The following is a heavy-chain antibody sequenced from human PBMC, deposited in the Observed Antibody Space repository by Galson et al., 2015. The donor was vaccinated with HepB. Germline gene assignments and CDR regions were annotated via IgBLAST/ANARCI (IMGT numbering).Heavy chain of an antibody. CDR3: AKHKDYYGSGSYSP. CDR1: GFTFSSYA. CDR2: ISGSGGST. Sequence: SLRLSCAASGFTFSSYAMSWVRQAPGKGLEWVPAISGSGGSTYYADSVKGRFTISRDNSKNTLYLQMNSLRAEDTAVYYCAKHKDYYGSGSYSPWGQGTLVTVSS. J-gene: IGHJ5*02. V-gene: IGHV3-23*01. D-gene: IGHD3-10*01.